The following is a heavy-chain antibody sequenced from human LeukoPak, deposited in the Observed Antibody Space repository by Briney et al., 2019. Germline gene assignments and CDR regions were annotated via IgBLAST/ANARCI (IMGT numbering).Heavy chain of an antibody. CDR1: GGTFSSYA. V-gene: IGHV1-69*05. CDR2: IIPIFGTA. CDR3: ASNLIVGATDYYYYYMDV. D-gene: IGHD1-26*01. Sequence: GASVKVSCKASGGTFSSYAIIWVRQAPGQGLEWMGGIIPIFGTANYAQKFQGRVTIITDESTSTAYMELSSLRSEDTAVYYCASNLIVGATDYYYYYMDVWGKGTTVTGSS. J-gene: IGHJ6*03.